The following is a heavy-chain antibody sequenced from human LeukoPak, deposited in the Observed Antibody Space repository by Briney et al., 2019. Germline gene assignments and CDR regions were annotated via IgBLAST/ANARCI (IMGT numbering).Heavy chain of an antibody. J-gene: IGHJ4*02. D-gene: IGHD6-19*01. CDR1: GFTFSDYY. CDR2: IKQDGSEK. V-gene: IGHV3-7*01. CDR3: ARDGYSSGWYFVDY. Sequence: GGSLRLSCAASGFTFSDYYMSWIRQAPGKGLEWVANIKQDGSEKYYVDSVKGRFTISRDNAKNSLYLQMNSLRAEDTAVYYCARDGYSSGWYFVDYWGQGTLVTVSS.